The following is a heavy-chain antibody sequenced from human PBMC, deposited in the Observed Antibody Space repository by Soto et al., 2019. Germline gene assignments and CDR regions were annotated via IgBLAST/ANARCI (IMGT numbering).Heavy chain of an antibody. D-gene: IGHD3-3*01. J-gene: IGHJ6*03. CDR3: AKAVTIFGVVRYYYYYMDV. CDR2: ISYDGSNK. Sequence: GGSLRLSCAASGFTFSSYGMHWVRQAPGKGLEWVAVISYDGSNKYYADSVKGRFTISRDNSKNTLYLQMNSLRAEDTAVYYCAKAVTIFGVVRYYYYYMDVWGKGTTVTVSS. V-gene: IGHV3-30*18. CDR1: GFTFSSYG.